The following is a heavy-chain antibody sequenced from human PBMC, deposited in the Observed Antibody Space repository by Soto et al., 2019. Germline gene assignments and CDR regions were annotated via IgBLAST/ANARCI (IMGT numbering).Heavy chain of an antibody. CDR3: ASVRSGYSSCSYYFDD. J-gene: IGHJ4*02. V-gene: IGHV1-69*01. CDR1: GGTFSSYA. D-gene: IGHD6-19*01. Sequence: QVQLVQSGAEVKKPGSSVKVSCKASGGTFSSYAISWVRQAPGQGLEWMGGIIPIFGTANYAQKFQGRVTITADESTSTAYMELSSLRSEDTAVYYCASVRSGYSSCSYYFDDWGQGTLVTVSS. CDR2: IIPIFGTA.